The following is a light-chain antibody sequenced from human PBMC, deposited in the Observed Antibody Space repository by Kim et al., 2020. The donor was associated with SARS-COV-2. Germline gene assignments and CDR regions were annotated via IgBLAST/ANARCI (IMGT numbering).Light chain of an antibody. Sequence: ELTQPPSASGTPGQRVTISCSGSSSNIGSNYVYWYQQLPGTAPKLLIYRNNQRPSGVPDRFSGSKSGTSASLAISGLRSEDEADYYCAAWDDSLSGPVFGGGTKLTVL. CDR3: AAWDDSLSGPV. J-gene: IGLJ3*02. V-gene: IGLV1-47*01. CDR2: RNN. CDR1: SSNIGSNY.